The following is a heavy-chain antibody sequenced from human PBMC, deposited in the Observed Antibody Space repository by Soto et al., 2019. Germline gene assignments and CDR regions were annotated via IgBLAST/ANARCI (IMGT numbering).Heavy chain of an antibody. J-gene: IGHJ3*02. Sequence: GSLRLSCAASGFTFSDYYMSWIRQAPGKGLEWVSYISSSGSTIYYADSVKGRFTISRDNAKNSLYLQMNSLRVEDTAVYYCARDSRQLLQYAFDIWGQGTMVTVSS. D-gene: IGHD3-10*01. CDR2: ISSSGSTI. V-gene: IGHV3-11*01. CDR3: ARDSRQLLQYAFDI. CDR1: GFTFSDYY.